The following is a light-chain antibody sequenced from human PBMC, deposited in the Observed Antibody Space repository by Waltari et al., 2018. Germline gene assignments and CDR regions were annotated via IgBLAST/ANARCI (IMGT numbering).Light chain of an antibody. J-gene: IGKJ2*01. Sequence: DIQMTQSPSSLSVSVGDRVAITCRASQDISNSLAWYQHKPGKAPKLLLYAASTLQSGVPFRFSGSGSGTDYTLTISSLQSEDFATYYCQQYYETPRTFGQGTKLEIK. CDR1: QDISNS. CDR3: QQYYETPRT. CDR2: AAS. V-gene: IGKV1-NL1*01.